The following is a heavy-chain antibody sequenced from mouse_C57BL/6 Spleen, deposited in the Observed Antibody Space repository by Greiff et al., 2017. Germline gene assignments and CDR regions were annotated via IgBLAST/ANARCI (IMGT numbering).Heavy chain of an antibody. CDR3: ARIITPVPQYAMDY. CDR1: GFSLSTFGMG. Sequence: QVTLKESGPGLLQPSQTLSLTCSFSGFSLSTFGMGVGWIRQPSGKGLEWLAHTWWDDDKYYNHALKSRLTTSKDTSKNRIFLRIANVDTADTATDYCARIITPVPQYAMDYWGQGTSVTVSS. D-gene: IGHD1-1*01. J-gene: IGHJ4*01. V-gene: IGHV8-8*01. CDR2: TWWDDDK.